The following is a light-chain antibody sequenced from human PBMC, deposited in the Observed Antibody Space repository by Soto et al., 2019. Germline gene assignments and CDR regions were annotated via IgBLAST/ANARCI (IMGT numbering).Light chain of an antibody. CDR1: QSVSSSY. Sequence: EIVLTQSPGTLSLSPGERSTLSCRACQSVSSSYLAWYQQKPGQAPRLLIYGASSRATGIPDRFSGSGSGTDFTLTISRLESEDFAVSYCQQYGSSPRYTFGQGTKLEIQ. CDR2: GAS. V-gene: IGKV3-20*01. J-gene: IGKJ2*01. CDR3: QQYGSSPRYT.